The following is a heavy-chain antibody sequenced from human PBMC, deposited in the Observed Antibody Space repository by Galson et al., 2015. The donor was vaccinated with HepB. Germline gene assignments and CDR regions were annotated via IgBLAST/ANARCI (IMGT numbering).Heavy chain of an antibody. V-gene: IGHV1-3*01. Sequence: SCKASGYTFTSYAMHWVRQAPGQRLEWMGWINAGNGNTKYSQKFQGRVTITRDTSASTAYMELSSLRSEDTAVYYCARDRSSRSYYYYGVDVWGQGTTVTVSS. CDR3: ARDRSSRSYYYYGVDV. D-gene: IGHD6-13*01. J-gene: IGHJ6*02. CDR2: INAGNGNT. CDR1: GYTFTSYA.